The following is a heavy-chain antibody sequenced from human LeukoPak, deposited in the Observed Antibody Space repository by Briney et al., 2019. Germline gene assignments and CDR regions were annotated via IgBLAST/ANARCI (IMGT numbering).Heavy chain of an antibody. V-gene: IGHV1-2*02. CDR1: GYTFTGYY. D-gene: IGHD3-10*01. CDR3: ARVRGITMVRGVPTVGY. CDR2: INPNSGGT. J-gene: IGHJ4*02. Sequence: ASVTVSFKASGYTFTGYYMHWVRQAPGQGLEWMGWINPNSGGTNYAQKFQGRVTMTRDTSISTAYMELSRLRSDDTAVYYCARVRGITMVRGVPTVGYWGQGTLVTVSS.